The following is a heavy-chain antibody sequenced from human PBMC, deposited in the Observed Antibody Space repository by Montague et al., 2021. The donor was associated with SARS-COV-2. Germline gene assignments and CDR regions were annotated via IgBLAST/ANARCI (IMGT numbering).Heavy chain of an antibody. V-gene: IGHV4-39*07. Sequence: SETLSLTCTVSGGSISSSSYYWGWIRQPPGKGLEWIGSIYYSGSTYYNPSLKSRVTISVDTSKNQFSLKLSSVTAADTAVYYCARGGYSGHWDYWGQGTLSPSPQ. D-gene: IGHD5-12*01. CDR3: ARGGYSGHWDY. CDR2: IYYSGST. J-gene: IGHJ4*02. CDR1: GGSISSSSYY.